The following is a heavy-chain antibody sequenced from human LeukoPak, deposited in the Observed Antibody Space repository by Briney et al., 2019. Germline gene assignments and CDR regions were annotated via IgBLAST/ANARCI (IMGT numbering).Heavy chain of an antibody. CDR2: IFPDGRT. V-gene: IGHV3-53*01. Sequence: GGSLRLSCAASGLTVTDNHFSWVRQAPGKGLEWVSVIFPDGRTYHADSVKGRLTISRDRPKNTLLLQMNSLRADDTALYHCARTNTVYGDFDYWGQGILVTVSS. CDR1: GLTVTDNH. CDR3: ARTNTVYGDFDY. J-gene: IGHJ4*02. D-gene: IGHD2/OR15-2a*01.